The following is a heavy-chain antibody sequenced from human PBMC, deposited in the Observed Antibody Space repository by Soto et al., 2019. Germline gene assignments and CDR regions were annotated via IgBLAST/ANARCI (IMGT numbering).Heavy chain of an antibody. J-gene: IGHJ6*03. D-gene: IGHD6-13*01. V-gene: IGHV2-26*01. CDR3: ARVRAASADYYYYMDV. CDR1: GFSLSNARMG. CDR2: IFSNDEK. Sequence: SGPRGEPTETLTLTCTVSGFSLSNARMGVSWIRQPPGKALEWLAHIFSNDEKSYSTSLKSRLTISKDTSKSQVVLTMTNMDPVDTATYYCARVRAASADYYYYMDVWGKGTTVTVSS.